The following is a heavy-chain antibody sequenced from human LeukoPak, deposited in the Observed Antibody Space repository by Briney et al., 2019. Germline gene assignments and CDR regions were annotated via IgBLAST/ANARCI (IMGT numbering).Heavy chain of an antibody. V-gene: IGHV3-23*01. D-gene: IGHD3-10*01. CDR3: AKSLSGGGYYFEY. J-gene: IGHJ4*02. Sequence: PGGSLRLSCAASGFTFSNYAMTWGRQAPGEGLEWVSGISDSGGSTYYADSVKGRFTISRDNSKNTLYLQMNSLRAEDTAVYYCAKSLSGGGYYFEYWGQGTLVTVSS. CDR1: GFTFSNYA. CDR2: ISDSGGST.